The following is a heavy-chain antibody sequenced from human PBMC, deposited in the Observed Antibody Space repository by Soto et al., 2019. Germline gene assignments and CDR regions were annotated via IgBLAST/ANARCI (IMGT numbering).Heavy chain of an antibody. CDR2: IIPIFGTT. Sequence: QVHLMQSGAEVKKPGSSVKVSCKASGGTFGSDAITWVRQAPGQGLEWVGRIIPIFGTTNYAQNLQGRVTLSADKSTLTSYMELHSLTSDDTALYYCARDRTDSGYYTNWLDPWGQGNQVTVSS. CDR3: ARDRTDSGYYTNWLDP. D-gene: IGHD3-22*01. V-gene: IGHV1-69*06. CDR1: GGTFGSDA. J-gene: IGHJ5*02.